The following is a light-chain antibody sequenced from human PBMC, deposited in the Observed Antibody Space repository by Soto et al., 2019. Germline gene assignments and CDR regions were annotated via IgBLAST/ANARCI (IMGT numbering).Light chain of an antibody. CDR2: DTS. Sequence: QAVVTQEPSLTVSPGGTVTLTCGSSTGAVATGHYTYWFHQKPGQAPRPLIYDTSNKFSWTPARFSGSLLGGKAALTLSGAQPEDEAEYYCLLYIRGYVFGPGTKLTVL. CDR3: LLYIRGYV. J-gene: IGLJ1*01. V-gene: IGLV7-46*01. CDR1: TGAVATGHY.